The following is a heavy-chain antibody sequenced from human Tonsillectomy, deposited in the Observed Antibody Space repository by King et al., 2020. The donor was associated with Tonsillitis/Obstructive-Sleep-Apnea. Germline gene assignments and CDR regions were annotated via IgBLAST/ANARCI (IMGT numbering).Heavy chain of an antibody. Sequence: VQLVESGGGVVQPGRSLRLSCAASGFKFSSYAMHWVRQAPGKGLVWMATISYSGSYEYYADSVKGRFTISRDNPRNTLYLQMSSLRAEDMAVYYCARSNQGWHYFDYWGQGTLVTVSS. J-gene: IGHJ4*02. CDR3: ARSNQGWHYFDY. CDR2: ISYSGSYE. D-gene: IGHD5-24*01. V-gene: IGHV3-30*04. CDR1: GFKFSSYA.